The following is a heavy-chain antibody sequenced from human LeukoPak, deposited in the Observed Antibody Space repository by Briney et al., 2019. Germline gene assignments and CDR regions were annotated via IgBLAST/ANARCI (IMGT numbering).Heavy chain of an antibody. Sequence: SVKVSCKASGGTFSSYAISWVRQAPGQGLEWMGGIIPIFGTANYAQKFQGRVTITTDESASTACMELSSLRSEDTAVYYCARVSNGYSYGGLYYFDYWGQGTLVTVSS. V-gene: IGHV1-69*05. J-gene: IGHJ4*02. D-gene: IGHD5-18*01. CDR1: GGTFSSYA. CDR3: ARVSNGYSYGGLYYFDY. CDR2: IIPIFGTA.